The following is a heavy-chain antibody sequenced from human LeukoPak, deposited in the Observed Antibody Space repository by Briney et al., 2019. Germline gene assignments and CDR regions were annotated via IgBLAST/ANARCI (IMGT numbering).Heavy chain of an antibody. CDR2: ISSSTYYI. V-gene: IGHV3-21*01. CDR1: GFTFRTYA. Sequence: KAGGSLRLSCAASGFTFRTYAMNWVRQAPGTGLEWVSSISSSTYYIYYADSVKGRFTLSRDNAKNSLYLQMNSLRADDSAVYYCVRIRAAAAEGAFDIWGQGTMVTVSS. CDR3: VRIRAAAAEGAFDI. D-gene: IGHD6-25*01. J-gene: IGHJ3*02.